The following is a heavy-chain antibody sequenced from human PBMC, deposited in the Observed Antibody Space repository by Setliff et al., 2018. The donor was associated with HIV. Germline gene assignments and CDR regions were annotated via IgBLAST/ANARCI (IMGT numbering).Heavy chain of an antibody. CDR1: GGSISTGGYY. J-gene: IGHJ3*02. CDR2: IYNSGGT. V-gene: IGHV4-31*03. D-gene: IGHD4-17*01. Sequence: SETLSLTCTVSGGSISTGGYYWSWIRQHPGKGLEWIGYIYNSGGTYYNPSLKSRITMSMDTSKNQFSPKLKSVTGADTAVYYCARVFHSLPTGLNDPFDMWGQGTLVTVSS. CDR3: ARVFHSLPTGLNDPFDM.